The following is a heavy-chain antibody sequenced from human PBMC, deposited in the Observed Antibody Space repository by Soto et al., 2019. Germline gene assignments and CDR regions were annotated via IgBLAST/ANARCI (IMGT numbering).Heavy chain of an antibody. CDR1: GGTFRTAA. Sequence: QVQLEQSGAEVKKPGSSVKVSCKASGGTFRTAAISWVRQARGQGLEWMGGIMPVFRTPDYAQKFQGRVTITADESTNTAYMELSGLRSDDTAVYYCARDNDRPQLGGNYYYILDVWGQGTTITVSS. J-gene: IGHJ6*02. CDR3: ARDNDRPQLGGNYYYILDV. D-gene: IGHD2-8*01. CDR2: IMPVFRTP. V-gene: IGHV1-69*12.